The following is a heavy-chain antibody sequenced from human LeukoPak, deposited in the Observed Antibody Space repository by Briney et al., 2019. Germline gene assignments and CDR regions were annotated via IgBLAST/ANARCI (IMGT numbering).Heavy chain of an antibody. CDR1: GFTFSSYG. V-gene: IGHV3-30*02. CDR2: IRYDGSNK. CDR3: ARTDCGGDCYSSRGWFDP. J-gene: IGHJ5*02. Sequence: PGGSLRLYCAASGFTFSSYGMHWARQAPGKGLEWVAFIRYDGSNKYYADSVKGRFTISRDNSKNTLYLQMNSLRAEDTAVYYCARTDCGGDCYSSRGWFDPWGQGTLVTVSS. D-gene: IGHD2-21*02.